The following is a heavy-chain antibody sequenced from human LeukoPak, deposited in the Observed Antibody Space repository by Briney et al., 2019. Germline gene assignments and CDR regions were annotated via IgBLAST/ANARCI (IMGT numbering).Heavy chain of an antibody. CDR1: GGNFKSFV. CDR2: IMSLFGKA. Sequence: ASVKVSCKASGGNFKSFVFSWVRQVPGQGPEWLGGIMSLFGKAHYAQKFQDRVTFTADESTSTVYMEVRSLTYEDTAVYYCARESRTGTWSSDYWGQGTLVTVSS. D-gene: IGHD3/OR15-3a*01. CDR3: ARESRTGTWSSDY. V-gene: IGHV1-69*13. J-gene: IGHJ4*02.